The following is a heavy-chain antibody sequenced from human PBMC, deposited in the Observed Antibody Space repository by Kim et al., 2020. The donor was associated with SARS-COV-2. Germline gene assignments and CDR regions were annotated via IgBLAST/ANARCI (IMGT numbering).Heavy chain of an antibody. J-gene: IGHJ4*02. CDR2: IWYDGSNK. D-gene: IGHD3-22*01. CDR3: AKGGILGYYYDSSGYYHEYFDY. Sequence: GGSLRLSCAASGFTFSSYGMHWVRQAPGKGLEWVAVIWYDGSNKYYADSVKGRFTISRDNSKNTLYLQMNSLRAEDTAVYYCAKGGILGYYYDSSGYYHEYFDYWGQGTLVTVSS. V-gene: IGHV3-33*06. CDR1: GFTFSSYG.